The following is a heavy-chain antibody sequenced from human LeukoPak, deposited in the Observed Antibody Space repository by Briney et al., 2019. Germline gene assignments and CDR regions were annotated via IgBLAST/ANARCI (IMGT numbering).Heavy chain of an antibody. CDR3: AKEQYYYDSSGYPDY. CDR2: IWYDGSNK. D-gene: IGHD3-22*01. V-gene: IGHV3-33*06. CDR1: GFTFSSYG. Sequence: GGSLRLSCAASGFTFSSYGMHWVRQAPGKGLESVAVIWYDGSNKYYADSVKGRFTISRDNSKNTLYLQMNSLRAEDTAVYYCAKEQYYYDSSGYPDYWGQGTLVTVSS. J-gene: IGHJ4*02.